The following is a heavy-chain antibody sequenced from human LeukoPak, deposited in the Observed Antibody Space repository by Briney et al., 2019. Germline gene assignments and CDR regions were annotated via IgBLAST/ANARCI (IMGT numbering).Heavy chain of an antibody. Sequence: PGGSLRLSCAASGFTFSSYWMSWVRQAPGKGLEGVANIKQDGSERYYVDSVKGRFTSSRDNAKNSLYLQMNSLRAEDTAVYYCARESYGGYSYGYGYWGQGTLVTVSS. V-gene: IGHV3-7*01. D-gene: IGHD5-18*01. CDR2: IKQDGSER. J-gene: IGHJ4*02. CDR3: ARESYGGYSYGYGY. CDR1: GFTFSSYW.